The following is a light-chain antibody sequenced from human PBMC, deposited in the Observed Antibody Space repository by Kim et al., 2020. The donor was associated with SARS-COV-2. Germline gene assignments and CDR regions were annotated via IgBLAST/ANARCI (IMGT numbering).Light chain of an antibody. CDR2: DAS. J-gene: IGKJ4*01. CDR3: LQRRFFVT. V-gene: IGKV3-11*01. CDR1: QSISNS. Sequence: SLSPGARAPLSCRASQSISNSLAWYQQKPGQAPRLLIYDASNRATGIPARFSGSGSGTDFTLTISSLEPEDFAVYYCLQRRFFVTFGGGTKVDIK.